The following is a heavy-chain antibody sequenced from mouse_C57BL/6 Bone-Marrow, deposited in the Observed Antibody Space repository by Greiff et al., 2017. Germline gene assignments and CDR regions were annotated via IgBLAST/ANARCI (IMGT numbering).Heavy chain of an antibody. CDR1: GYTFTSYW. Sequence: QVQLQQPGAELVKPGASVKMSCKASGYTFTSYWITWVKQRPGQGLEWIGDIYPGSGSTNYNEKFKSKATLTVDTSSSTAYMQLSRLTSEDSAVYYCARGLYPYWYFDVWGTGTTVTVSS. J-gene: IGHJ1*03. D-gene: IGHD2-12*01. CDR2: IYPGSGST. CDR3: ARGLYPYWYFDV. V-gene: IGHV1-55*01.